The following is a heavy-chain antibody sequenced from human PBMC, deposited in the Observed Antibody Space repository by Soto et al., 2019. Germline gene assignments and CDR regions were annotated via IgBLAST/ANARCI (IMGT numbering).Heavy chain of an antibody. D-gene: IGHD5-12*01. CDR3: AREGGYGLPEYHGMDV. Sequence: ASVKVSCKASGYTFISYAMHWVRQAPGQGLEWMGWINGGNGNTKYSQKFQGRVTITRDTSATTAYMELSSLRSEDTAVYYCAREGGYGLPEYHGMDVWGQGTTVTVSS. J-gene: IGHJ6*02. V-gene: IGHV1-3*01. CDR1: GYTFISYA. CDR2: INGGNGNT.